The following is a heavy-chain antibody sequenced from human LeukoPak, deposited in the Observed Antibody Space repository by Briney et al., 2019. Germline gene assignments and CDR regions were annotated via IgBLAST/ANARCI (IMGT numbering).Heavy chain of an antibody. CDR2: VSYDGSNK. V-gene: IGHV3-30-3*01. J-gene: IGHJ2*01. CDR3: ARELGAWGYFDL. D-gene: IGHD3-16*01. Sequence: GRSLRLSCAASGFTFSSYAMHWVRQAPGKGLEWVAVVSYDGSNKYYADSVKGRFTISRDNSKNALYLQMNSLRAEDTAVYYCARELGAWGYFDLWGRGTLVTVSS. CDR1: GFTFSSYA.